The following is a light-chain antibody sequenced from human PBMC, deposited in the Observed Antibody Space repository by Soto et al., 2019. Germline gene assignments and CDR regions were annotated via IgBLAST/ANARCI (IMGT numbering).Light chain of an antibody. J-gene: IGLJ3*02. CDR3: CSYAGSYSWV. CDR2: DVS. V-gene: IGLV2-11*01. CDR1: SSDVGAYNY. Sequence: QSALTQPRSVSGSPGQSVTISCTGTSSDVGAYNYVSWYQHHPGKAPKVMIYDVSERPSGVPDRFSGSKSDNKASLTISGXXXXXXXDYYCCSYAGSYSWVFGGGTKL.